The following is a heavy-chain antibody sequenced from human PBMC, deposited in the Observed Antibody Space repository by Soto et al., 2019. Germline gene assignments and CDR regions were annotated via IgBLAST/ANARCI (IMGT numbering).Heavy chain of an antibody. Sequence: VASVKVSGKASGNTFTSYGINWVRQATGHGLEWMGWINPNSGNIGYARKFQGRVTMTRDTAIRTAYMEVSRLRSDDTAVYYCARGRASGSYYLLDYWGQGTLVTVSS. CDR2: INPNSGNI. D-gene: IGHD3-10*01. J-gene: IGHJ4*02. CDR1: GNTFTSYG. CDR3: ARGRASGSYYLLDY. V-gene: IGHV1-8*01.